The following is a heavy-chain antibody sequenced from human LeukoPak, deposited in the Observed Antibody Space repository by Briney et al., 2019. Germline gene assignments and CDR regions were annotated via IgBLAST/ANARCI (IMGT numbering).Heavy chain of an antibody. CDR1: GFTFSYYW. CDR3: ARESRGSRRVNNYYYMDV. CDR2: IKHDGSEK. Sequence: GGSLRLSCAASGFTFSYYWMSWVRQAPGKGLEWVANIKHDGSEKYYVDSVKGRFTISRDNAKNSLYLQMNSLRAEDTAVYYCARESRGSRRVNNYYYMDVWGKGTTVTVSS. V-gene: IGHV3-7*01. D-gene: IGHD1-26*01. J-gene: IGHJ6*03.